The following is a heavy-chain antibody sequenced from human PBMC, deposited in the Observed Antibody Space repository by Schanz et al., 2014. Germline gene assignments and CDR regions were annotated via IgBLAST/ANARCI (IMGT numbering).Heavy chain of an antibody. CDR3: ARGGSGSHYRLDY. V-gene: IGHV3-48*01. CDR2: ISGSSRTI. CDR1: GFGFSSYS. Sequence: VQLVESGGGLIQPGGSLRLSCAASGFGFSSYSMNWVHQAPGKGLEWVSYISGSSRTIYYADSMKGRFTVSRDNAENALYLQMNSLRAEDTGLYFCARGGSGSHYRLDYWGQGTLVTVSS. D-gene: IGHD1-26*01. J-gene: IGHJ4*02.